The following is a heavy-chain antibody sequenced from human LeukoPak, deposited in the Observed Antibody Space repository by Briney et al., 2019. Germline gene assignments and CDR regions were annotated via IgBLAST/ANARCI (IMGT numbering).Heavy chain of an antibody. CDR1: GFTFSSAW. Sequence: GGSLRLSCAASGFTFSSAWMSWVRLAPGKGLEWVGRIRSKTNGGTTDYAAPVKGRFTISRDDSKNTLYLQMNSLKSEDTAVYYCTTGAAGTWGQGTLVTVSS. D-gene: IGHD6-25*01. V-gene: IGHV3-15*01. CDR2: IRSKTNGGTT. J-gene: IGHJ5*02. CDR3: TTGAAGT.